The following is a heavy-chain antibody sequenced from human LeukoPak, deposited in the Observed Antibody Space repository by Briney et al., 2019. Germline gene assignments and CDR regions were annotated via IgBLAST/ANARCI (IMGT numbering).Heavy chain of an antibody. Sequence: ASVKVSCKASGYTFTGYYIHWVRQAPGQGLEWMGWINPNSGGTNYAQKFQGRATMTRDTSISTAYMELSRLRSDDTAVYYCSAMVRGVKFYAFDIWGQGTMVTVSS. CDR1: GYTFTGYY. J-gene: IGHJ3*02. D-gene: IGHD3-10*01. CDR2: INPNSGGT. CDR3: SAMVRGVKFYAFDI. V-gene: IGHV1-2*02.